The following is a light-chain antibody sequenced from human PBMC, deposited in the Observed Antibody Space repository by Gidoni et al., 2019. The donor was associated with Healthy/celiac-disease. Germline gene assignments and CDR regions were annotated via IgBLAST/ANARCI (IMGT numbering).Light chain of an antibody. Sequence: EILMTQSPAPLSVSPGERATLSCRASQSVSSNLAWYQQKPGQAPRLLIDGASTRATGIPARVRGSGSGTELNLTISSRQSEDFEVDYCQQYNNGTPRTFGQGTKVEIK. CDR2: GAS. J-gene: IGKJ1*01. CDR1: QSVSSN. V-gene: IGKV3-15*01. CDR3: QQYNNGTPRT.